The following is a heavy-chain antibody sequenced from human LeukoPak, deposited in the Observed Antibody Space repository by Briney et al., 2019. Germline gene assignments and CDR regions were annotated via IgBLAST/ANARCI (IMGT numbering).Heavy chain of an antibody. CDR2: ISYDGSNK. Sequence: GGSLRLSCAASGFTFSSYAMHWVRQAPGKGLEWVAVISYDGSNKYYADSVKGRFTISRDNSKNTPYLQMNSLRAEDTAVYYCARDHGYFDYWGQGTLVTVSS. CDR1: GFTFSSYA. CDR3: ARDHGYFDY. J-gene: IGHJ4*02. V-gene: IGHV3-30*04.